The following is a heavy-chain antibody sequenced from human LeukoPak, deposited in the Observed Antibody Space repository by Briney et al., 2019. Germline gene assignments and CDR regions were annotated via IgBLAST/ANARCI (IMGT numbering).Heavy chain of an antibody. Sequence: GGSLRLSCAASGFTFITYSMTWVRQAPGRGLEWVSAITGSGAFTDYADSVKGRFTISRDNAKNTLYLQMNSLRAGDTAVYYCASTPNGVAAIYFDYWGQGTLVTVSS. D-gene: IGHD2-15*01. CDR1: GFTFITYS. CDR2: ITGSGAFT. V-gene: IGHV3-23*01. J-gene: IGHJ4*02. CDR3: ASTPNGVAAIYFDY.